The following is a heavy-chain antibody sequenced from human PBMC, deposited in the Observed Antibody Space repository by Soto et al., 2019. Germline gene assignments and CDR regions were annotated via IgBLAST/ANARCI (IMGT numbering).Heavy chain of an antibody. CDR2: ISTYSGDT. V-gene: IGHV1-18*01. J-gene: IGHJ5*02. CDR3: ARHHGPTTSENWFDP. D-gene: IGHD5-12*01. Sequence: QVHLVQSGVEVKTPGASVKVSCQASGYTFFTYDITWVRQAPGQGLEWMGWISTYSGDTKYAQEFQGRVTMTTDTSTTTAYLKLRSLRSDDTAVYYCARHHGPTTSENWFDPWGQGTLVTVSS. CDR1: GYTFFTYD.